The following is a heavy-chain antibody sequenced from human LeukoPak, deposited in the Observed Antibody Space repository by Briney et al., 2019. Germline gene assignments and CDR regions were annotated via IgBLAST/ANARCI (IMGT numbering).Heavy chain of an antibody. V-gene: IGHV3-11*04. Sequence: GGSLRLSCAASGFTFSDYYMSWIRQAPGKGLGWVSYISSSGSTIYYADSVKGRFTISRDNAKNSLYLQMNSLRAEDTAVYYCARDHPESHNAFDIWGQGTMVTVSS. CDR2: ISSSGSTI. J-gene: IGHJ3*02. CDR3: ARDHPESHNAFDI. CDR1: GFTFSDYY.